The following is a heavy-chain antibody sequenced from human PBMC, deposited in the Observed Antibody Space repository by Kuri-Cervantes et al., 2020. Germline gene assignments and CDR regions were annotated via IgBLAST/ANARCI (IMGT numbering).Heavy chain of an antibody. J-gene: IGHJ4*02. V-gene: IGHV4-38-2*01. CDR2: IYHGGTT. Sequence: GSLRLSCAVSGYSLSSGSYWGWIRQPPGKGLEWIGAIYHGGTTYYNPSLKSRVTISGDTSKNQFSLRLNSVTAADTAVYFCARASEVIKIDYWGQGVLVTVSS. CDR3: ARASEVIKIDY. D-gene: IGHD2/OR15-2a*01. CDR1: GYSLSSGSY.